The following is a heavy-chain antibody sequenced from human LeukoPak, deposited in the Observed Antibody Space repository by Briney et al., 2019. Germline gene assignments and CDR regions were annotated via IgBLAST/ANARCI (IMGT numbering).Heavy chain of an antibody. CDR3: AKDHGVDIVATYGVYGNWFDP. CDR2: ISCDGSNK. D-gene: IGHD5-12*01. CDR1: GFTFSSYG. V-gene: IGHV3-30*18. J-gene: IGHJ5*02. Sequence: PGGSLRLSCAASGFTFSSYGMHWVRQAPGKGLEWVAVISCDGSNKYYADSVKGRFTISRDNSKNTLYLQMNSLRAEDTAVYYCAKDHGVDIVATYGVYGNWFDPWGQGTLVTVSS.